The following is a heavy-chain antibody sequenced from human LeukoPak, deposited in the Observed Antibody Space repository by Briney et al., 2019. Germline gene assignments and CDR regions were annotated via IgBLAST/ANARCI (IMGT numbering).Heavy chain of an antibody. D-gene: IGHD3-22*01. V-gene: IGHV3-23*01. J-gene: IGHJ4*02. Sequence: GGSLRLSCAASGFTFSSYSMNWVRQAPGKGLEWVSAISGSGGSTYYADSVKGRFTISRDNSKNTLYLQMNSLRAEDTAVYYCANQAYYYDSSGYYYYFDYWGQGTLVTVSS. CDR1: GFTFSSYS. CDR3: ANQAYYYDSSGYYYYFDY. CDR2: ISGSGGST.